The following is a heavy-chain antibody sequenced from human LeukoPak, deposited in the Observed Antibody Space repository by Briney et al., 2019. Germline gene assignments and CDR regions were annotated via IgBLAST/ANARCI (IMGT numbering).Heavy chain of an antibody. CDR1: GGSINSNNSY. CDR3: ARDPLTYYDSWSGYAGFFYFDS. V-gene: IGHV4-39*07. J-gene: IGHJ4*02. Sequence: SETLSLTCSVSGGSINSNNSYWGWIRQPPGTGLEWIGITYYSGITYYNPSLKNRLTISVHTSKNQFSLRLNSVTAADTAVYYCARDPLTYYDSWSGYAGFFYFDSWGQGTLVTVSS. CDR2: TYYSGIT. D-gene: IGHD3-3*01.